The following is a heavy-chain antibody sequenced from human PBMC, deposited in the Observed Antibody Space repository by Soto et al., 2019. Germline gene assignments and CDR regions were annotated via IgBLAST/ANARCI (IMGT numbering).Heavy chain of an antibody. J-gene: IGHJ3*02. V-gene: IGHV6-1*01. CDR3: ARVYCSSSRCYSYAFDI. D-gene: IGHD2-2*02. CDR1: GDSVSSNSAA. Sequence: SQTLSLTCAISGDSVSSNSAAWNWIRQSPSRGLEWLGRTYYRSKWYNDYAVFVKSRITINPDTSKNQFSLQLNSVTPEYSAVDYCARVYCSSSRCYSYAFDIWGQGTKVTVSS. CDR2: TYYRSKWYN.